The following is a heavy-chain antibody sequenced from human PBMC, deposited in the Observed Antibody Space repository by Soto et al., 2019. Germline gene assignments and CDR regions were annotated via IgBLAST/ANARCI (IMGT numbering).Heavy chain of an antibody. J-gene: IGHJ4*02. CDR1: GFTFSIYA. CDR3: AKDFTPDSRWDIDY. V-gene: IGHV3-23*01. CDR2: IIGAGAP. Sequence: EVQLLESGGGLVQPGGSLGLSCAASGFTFSIYAMNWVRQAPGKGLEWVAGIIGAGAPYYADPVKGRFTISRDNSKNTLYLQMNSLRDEDTALYFCAKDFTPDSRWDIDYWGQGTLVTVSS. D-gene: IGHD1-26*01.